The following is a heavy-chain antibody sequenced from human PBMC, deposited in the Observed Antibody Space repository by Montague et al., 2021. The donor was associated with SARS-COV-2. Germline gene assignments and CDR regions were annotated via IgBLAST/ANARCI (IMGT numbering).Heavy chain of an antibody. Sequence: SETLSLTCTVSGGSISSYCWIWIRQPTGKGLEWIGRINTSGSNKXXPSLKVRVTMSVDTSKNQFSLKLSSVTAAATAVYYCARAHMTILFMVYYYGLDAWGQGTTVTVSS. CDR2: INTSGSN. CDR1: GGSISSYC. CDR3: ARAHMTILFMVYYYGLDA. V-gene: IGHV4-4*07. D-gene: IGHD4/OR15-4a*01. J-gene: IGHJ6*02.